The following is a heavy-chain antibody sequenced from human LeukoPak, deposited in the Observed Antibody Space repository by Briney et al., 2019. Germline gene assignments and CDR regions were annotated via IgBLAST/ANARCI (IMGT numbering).Heavy chain of an antibody. D-gene: IGHD3-10*01. V-gene: IGHV1-2*06. Sequence: ASVKVSCKASGYTFTGYSINWLRQAPGQGLEWMGRINPSSGGTNYAQKFQGRVTMTRDTSINTAYMDLSSLRSDDTAVYYCARGPSGSDYWGQGTLVIVSS. CDR1: GYTFTGYS. CDR3: ARGPSGSDY. CDR2: INPSSGGT. J-gene: IGHJ4*02.